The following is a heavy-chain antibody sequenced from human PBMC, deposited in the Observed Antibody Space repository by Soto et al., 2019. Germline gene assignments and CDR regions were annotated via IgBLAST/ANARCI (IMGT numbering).Heavy chain of an antibody. D-gene: IGHD2-15*01. Sequence: QVQVVQSGAELKKPGASVKVSCKASGSTATSYGFTWVRQAPGQGLEWMGWVTAHNGNTNYAQKFQGRVTMTTDTATTTAYMELRSPTSDDTAVYYCAGVRVSIGRWPYGMEVWGQGTTVTVSS. CDR1: GSTATSYG. CDR3: AGVRVSIGRWPYGMEV. J-gene: IGHJ6*02. CDR2: VTAHNGNT. V-gene: IGHV1-18*01.